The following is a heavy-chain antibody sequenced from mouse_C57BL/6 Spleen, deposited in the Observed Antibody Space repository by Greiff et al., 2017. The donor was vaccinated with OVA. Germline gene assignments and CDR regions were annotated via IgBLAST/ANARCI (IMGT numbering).Heavy chain of an antibody. D-gene: IGHD1-1*01. CDR3: ARGGYYGGAMDD. CDR2: INPSNGGT. CDR1: GYTFTSYW. Sequence: QVQLQQPGPELVKPGASVKLSCKASGYTFTSYWMHWVKQRPGQGLEWIGNINPSNGGTNYNEKFKSKATLTVDKSSSTAYMQLSSLTSEDSAVYYGARGGYYGGAMDDWGQGTSVTVSS. V-gene: IGHV1-53*01. J-gene: IGHJ4*01.